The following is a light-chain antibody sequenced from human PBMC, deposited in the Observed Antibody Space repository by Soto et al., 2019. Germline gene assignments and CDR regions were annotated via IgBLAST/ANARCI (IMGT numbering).Light chain of an antibody. V-gene: IGKV3-11*01. CDR1: QNVGSY. J-gene: IGKJ3*01. CDR3: QQRADWPIT. Sequence: EIVLTQSPDTLSLFPGERATLSCRASQNVGSYLAWYQEKPGQAPRLLISDSSNRATGIPARFSGSGSGTDFTLTISGLEPDDFALYFCQQRADWPITFGPGTKVDV. CDR2: DSS.